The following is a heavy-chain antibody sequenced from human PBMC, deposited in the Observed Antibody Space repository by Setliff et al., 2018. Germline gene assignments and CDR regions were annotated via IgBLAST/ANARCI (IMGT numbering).Heavy chain of an antibody. Sequence: ASVKVSCKTSGYTFNDYGIAWVRQAPGQGLEWMGWISAHTGNTYYAPKFQDRVTMTTDTSTGTAYLDLRSLTSDDTAVYFCSRLVRYCTKTACQTRPGGEYWGQGTLVTVSS. J-gene: IGHJ4*02. CDR1: GYTFNDYG. CDR3: SRLVRYCTKTACQTRPGGEY. D-gene: IGHD2-8*01. V-gene: IGHV1-18*01. CDR2: ISAHTGNT.